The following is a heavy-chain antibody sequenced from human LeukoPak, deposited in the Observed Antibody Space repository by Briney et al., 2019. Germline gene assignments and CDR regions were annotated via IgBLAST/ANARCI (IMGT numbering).Heavy chain of an antibody. D-gene: IGHD6-13*01. CDR3: ARDSGYSSSWYDAFDI. CDR2: ISSLSNYI. J-gene: IGHJ3*02. Sequence: GGSLRLSCAASRFTFTNYSMNWVRQAPGKGLEWVSSISSLSNYIYYADSVKGRFTISRDNAKNSLYLQMKSLRAEDTALYYCARDSGYSSSWYDAFDIWGQGTMVTVSS. CDR1: RFTFTNYS. V-gene: IGHV3-21*04.